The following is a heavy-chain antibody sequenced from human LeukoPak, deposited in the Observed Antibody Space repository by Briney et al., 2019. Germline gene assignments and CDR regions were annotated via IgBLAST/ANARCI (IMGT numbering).Heavy chain of an antibody. Sequence: PETLSLTCSVSGASFSNSNYYWAWIRRPQGKGLEWIGSIYSDGSTYYNPSLNTRATVSVDASRNQFSVTLTSVSAADTGMYFCARRAHVGMPIWGPGILVTVSS. D-gene: IGHD2-2*01. CDR1: GASFSNSNYY. V-gene: IGHV4-39*01. CDR2: IYSDGST. CDR3: ARRAHVGMPI. J-gene: IGHJ3*02.